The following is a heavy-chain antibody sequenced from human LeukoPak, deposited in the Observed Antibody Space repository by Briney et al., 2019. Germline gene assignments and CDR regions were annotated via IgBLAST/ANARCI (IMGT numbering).Heavy chain of an antibody. D-gene: IGHD1-26*01. CDR1: GFSFSNYW. Sequence: GGSLRLSCVVSGFSFSNYWMHWVRQAPGKGLVWVSRINSDGSTTSYAASVKGRFTISRDNAKNTLYLQMNSLRAEDTAVYYCARGIVGPTGDYWGLGTLVTVSS. J-gene: IGHJ4*02. V-gene: IGHV3-74*01. CDR3: ARGIVGPTGDY. CDR2: INSDGSTT.